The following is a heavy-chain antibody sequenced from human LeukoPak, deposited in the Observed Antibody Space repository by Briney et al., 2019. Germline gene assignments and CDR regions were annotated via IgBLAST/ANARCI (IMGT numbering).Heavy chain of an antibody. J-gene: IGHJ6*02. V-gene: IGHV3-30*04. Sequence: PGRSLRLSCAASGFPFSSYAFHWVRQAPGKGLEWVAVSPDGSIKYDADSVKGRFTISRDNSENTLYLQMNSLRAEDTAMYYCARAIKLSGSNFYYYGMDVWGQGTTVTVSS. D-gene: IGHD1-26*01. CDR3: ARAIKLSGSNFYYYGMDV. CDR2: SPDGSIK. CDR1: GFPFSSYA.